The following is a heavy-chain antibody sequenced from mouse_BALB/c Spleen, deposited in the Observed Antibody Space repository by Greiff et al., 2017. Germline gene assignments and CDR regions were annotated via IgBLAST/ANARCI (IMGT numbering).Heavy chain of an antibody. CDR1: GYTFTSYW. CDR2: INPSNGRT. D-gene: IGHD3-1*01. J-gene: IGHJ4*01. Sequence: VQLQQPGAELVKPGASVKLSCKASGYTFTSYWMHWVKQRPGQGLEWIGEINPSNGRTNYNEKFKSKATLTVDKSSSTAYMQLSSLTSEDSAVYYCARGAKAMDYWGQGTSVTVSS. CDR3: ARGAKAMDY. V-gene: IGHV1S81*02.